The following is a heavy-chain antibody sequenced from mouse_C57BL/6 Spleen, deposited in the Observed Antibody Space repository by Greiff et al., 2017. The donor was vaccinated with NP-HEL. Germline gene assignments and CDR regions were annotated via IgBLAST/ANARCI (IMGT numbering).Heavy chain of an antibody. D-gene: IGHD3-2*02. J-gene: IGHJ3*01. V-gene: IGHV1-26*01. CDR1: GYTFTDYY. CDR3: ASPDSSGSWFAY. Sequence: EVQLQQSGPELVKPGASVKISCKASGYTFTDYYMNWVKQSHGKSLEWIGDINPNNGGTSYNQKFKGKATLTVDKSSSTAYMGLRSLTSEDSAVYYCASPDSSGSWFAYWGQGTLVTVSA. CDR2: INPNNGGT.